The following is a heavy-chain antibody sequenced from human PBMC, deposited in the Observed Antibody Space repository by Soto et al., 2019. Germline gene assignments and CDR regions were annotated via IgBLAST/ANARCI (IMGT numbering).Heavy chain of an antibody. CDR1: GYPVTAYY. CDR3: ARGGGVGVAGSAAFDM. V-gene: IGHV1-2*02. CDR2: INPATGAA. D-gene: IGHD3-3*01. Sequence: QLHLVQSGAVVKKPGASVTVSCSASGYPVTAYYMHWVRQAPGRGLEWMGGINPATGAAKYTQAFQGRVALPRDPATSPVFMELSGLTSEATAVFYCARGGGVGVAGSAAFDMWGQGTLVTVSS. J-gene: IGHJ3*02.